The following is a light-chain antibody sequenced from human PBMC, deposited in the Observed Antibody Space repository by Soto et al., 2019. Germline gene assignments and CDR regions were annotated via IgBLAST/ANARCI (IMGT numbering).Light chain of an antibody. Sequence: DIQMTQSPSSLSGSVGDRVTITCQSSQDITNYISWYQQKPGKAHKLIIYDASNLEAGVPSRFSGSGCGTDFTFTIRSLQPEDFATYYGQHSKNFFALTFRGVTKVDIK. CDR1: QDITNY. CDR3: QHSKNFFALT. V-gene: IGKV1-33*01. J-gene: IGKJ4*01. CDR2: DAS.